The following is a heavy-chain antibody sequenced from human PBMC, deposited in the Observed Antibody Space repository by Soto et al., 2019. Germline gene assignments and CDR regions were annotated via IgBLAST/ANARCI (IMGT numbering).Heavy chain of an antibody. J-gene: IGHJ6*02. CDR3: ARDGRDYYDSSGYQYYYYGMDV. CDR2: IYTSGST. V-gene: IGHV4-4*07. CDR1: GGSISSYY. D-gene: IGHD3-22*01. Sequence: SETLSLTXTVSGGSISSYYWSWIRQPAGKGLEWIGRIYTSGSTNYNPSLESRVTMSVDTSKNQFSLKLSSVTAADTAVYYCARDGRDYYDSSGYQYYYYGMDVWGQGTTVTVSS.